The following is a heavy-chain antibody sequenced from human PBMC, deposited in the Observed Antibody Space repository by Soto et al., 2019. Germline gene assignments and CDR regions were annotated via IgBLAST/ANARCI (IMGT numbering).Heavy chain of an antibody. J-gene: IGHJ4*02. D-gene: IGHD3-16*02. V-gene: IGHV2-5*02. Sequence: QITLKESGPTLVKPTQNLTLTCTLSGFSLSTRGVGVGWIRQPPGKALEWLALIYWDDDKRYSPSLKSRLTVTKDTSQNQVGLRMSKLAPVDTATYFFAHCRLRLGELSLLDYWGQGTPVTGSS. CDR3: AHCRLRLGELSLLDY. CDR1: GFSLSTRGVG. CDR2: IYWDDDK.